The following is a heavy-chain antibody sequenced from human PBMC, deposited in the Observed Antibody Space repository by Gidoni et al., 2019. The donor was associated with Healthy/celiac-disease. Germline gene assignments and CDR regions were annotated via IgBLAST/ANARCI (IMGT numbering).Heavy chain of an antibody. CDR3: ARNRMIVVASGYRWFDP. D-gene: IGHD3-22*01. J-gene: IGHJ5*02. CDR1: GDSLSTRGYY. V-gene: IGHV4-31*03. Sequence: VQLQESGPGLVTPSKTPSLPCPVSGDSLSTRGYYWSWIRRHPGKGLEWIGYIYYSGSTYYNPSLKSRVTISVDTSKNQFSLKLSSVPAADTAVYYCARNRMIVVASGYRWFDPWGQGTLVTVSS. CDR2: IYYSGST.